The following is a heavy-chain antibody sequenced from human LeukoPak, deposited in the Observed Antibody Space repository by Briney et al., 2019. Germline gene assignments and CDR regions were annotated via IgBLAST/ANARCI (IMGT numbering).Heavy chain of an antibody. CDR1: GFTFSSYA. CDR2: ISGSGGST. J-gene: IGHJ4*02. CDR3: AKDNLPGGASDY. V-gene: IGHV3-23*01. Sequence: GGSLRLSCAASGFTFSSYAMSWVRQAPGKGLEWVSAISGSGGSTYYADSVKGRFTISRDNSKNTLYLLMNSLRAEDTAVYYCAKDNLPGGASDYWGQGTLVTVSS. D-gene: IGHD1-14*01.